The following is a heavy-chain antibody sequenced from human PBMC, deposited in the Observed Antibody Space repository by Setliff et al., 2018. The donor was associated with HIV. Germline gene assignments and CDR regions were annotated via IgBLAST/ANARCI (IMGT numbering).Heavy chain of an antibody. V-gene: IGHV3-11*05. CDR3: ARDKDEDYGSTSFDY. J-gene: IGHJ4*02. D-gene: IGHD4-17*01. CDR2: IYPDSNNI. Sequence: GGSLRLSCVASGFTFSDYYMIWIRQAPGQGLEWVSYIYPDSNNIDYTDSVKGRFTISRDNSKNSLYLQLNSLRPEDTAVYYCARDKDEDYGSTSFDYWGQGILVTVSS. CDR1: GFTFSDYY.